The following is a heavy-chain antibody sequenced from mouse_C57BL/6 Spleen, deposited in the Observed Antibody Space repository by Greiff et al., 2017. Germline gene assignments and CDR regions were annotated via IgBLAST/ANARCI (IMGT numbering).Heavy chain of an antibody. CDR3: ARDGSSPWFAY. J-gene: IGHJ3*01. CDR1: GYTFTSYW. V-gene: IGHV1-61*01. Sequence: QVQLQQPGAELVRPGSSVKLSCKASGYTFTSYWMDWVKQRPGQGLEWIGNIYPSDSETHYNQKFKDKATLTVDKSSSTAYMQLSGLTSEDSAVYYCARDGSSPWFAYWGQGTLVTVSA. D-gene: IGHD1-1*01. CDR2: IYPSDSET.